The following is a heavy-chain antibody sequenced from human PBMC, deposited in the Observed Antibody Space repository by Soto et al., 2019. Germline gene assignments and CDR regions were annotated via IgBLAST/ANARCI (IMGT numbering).Heavy chain of an antibody. Sequence: GGSLRLSCAASGITLSSYAMSWVRQAPGKGPEWVSGISASGGSTSYADSVKGRFTISRDNSKNTLYLQMNSLRADDTAACHCAKGQNSGTYRFYFDYWGQGALVTVSS. CDR3: AKGQNSGTYRFYFDY. J-gene: IGHJ4*02. D-gene: IGHD1-26*01. CDR1: GITLSSYA. V-gene: IGHV3-23*01. CDR2: ISASGGST.